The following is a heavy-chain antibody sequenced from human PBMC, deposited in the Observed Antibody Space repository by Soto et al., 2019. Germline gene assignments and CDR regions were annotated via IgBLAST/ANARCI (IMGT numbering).Heavy chain of an antibody. CDR2: LQYDGSEK. J-gene: IGHJ4*02. V-gene: IGHV3-7*03. CDR3: ARDVGPITLFGAALSGYFDS. D-gene: IGHD3-3*01. CDR1: GFAFNKFW. Sequence: GPLYLACASSGFAFNKFWVSWDRQAPRKVRGWVANLQYDGSEKYYVDSVKGRFTVSRDNAKNSRSIRLNSLRADDTAVYYCARDVGPITLFGAALSGYFDSWGQGTLVTVSS.